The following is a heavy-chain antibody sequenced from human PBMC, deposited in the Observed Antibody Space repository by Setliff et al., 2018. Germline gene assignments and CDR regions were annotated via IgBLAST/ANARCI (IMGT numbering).Heavy chain of an antibody. CDR2: MNPNSGKT. D-gene: IGHD2-2*02. V-gene: IGHV1-8*03. Sequence: ASVKVSCKASGYTFTNYDINWVRQATGQGLEWMGWMNPNSGKTGYAQKFQGRVTITRNTSTSTAYMELSSLRSEDTAVYYCARDSRGLVPAAIEGSYYYYGMDVWGQGTTVTVSS. J-gene: IGHJ6*02. CDR1: GYTFTNYD. CDR3: ARDSRGLVPAAIEGSYYYYGMDV.